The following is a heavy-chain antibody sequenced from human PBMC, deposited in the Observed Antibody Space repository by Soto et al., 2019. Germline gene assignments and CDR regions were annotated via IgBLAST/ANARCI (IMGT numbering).Heavy chain of an antibody. Sequence: EVQLLESGGGLVQPGGSLRLSCAASGFPFSTSAMNWVRQAPGKGLEWVSIISGSSDAAYYAESVKGRFASSRDNSNTTLYLQMNSLRAADTALYYCAKYSGSYPVYNGLSLWGQGTTVTVS. J-gene: IGHJ6*02. V-gene: IGHV3-23*01. D-gene: IGHD1-26*01. CDR2: ISGSSDAA. CDR1: GFPFSTSA. CDR3: AKYSGSYPVYNGLSL.